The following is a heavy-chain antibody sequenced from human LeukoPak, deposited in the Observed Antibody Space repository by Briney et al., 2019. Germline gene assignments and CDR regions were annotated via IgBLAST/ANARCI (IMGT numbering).Heavy chain of an antibody. CDR1: GFNFISYA. V-gene: IGHV3-23*01. Sequence: GGSLRLCCAASGFNFISYAMSWVRQATGKGLEWVSAISGSGGSTYYADSVKGRFTITRDNSKNTLYLQMNSLRAEDTAVYYCAKDSYGDYPSADYWGQGTITSVSS. D-gene: IGHD4-17*01. CDR2: ISGSGGST. CDR3: AKDSYGDYPSADY. J-gene: IGHJ4*02.